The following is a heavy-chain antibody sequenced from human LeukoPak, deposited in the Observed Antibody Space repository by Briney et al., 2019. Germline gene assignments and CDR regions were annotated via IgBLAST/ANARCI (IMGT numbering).Heavy chain of an antibody. Sequence: ASVTVSCKTSGYTFTNYAISWVRQAPGQGLEWMGWINPYNGNTQYAQKFQGRVTMTTDTSTSTAYMEVRSLRPDDTAVYYCARVTQYQLGWIDYWGQGTLVTVSS. CDR1: GYTFTNYA. CDR2: INPYNGNT. V-gene: IGHV1-18*01. J-gene: IGHJ4*02. CDR3: ARVTQYQLGWIDY. D-gene: IGHD2-2*01.